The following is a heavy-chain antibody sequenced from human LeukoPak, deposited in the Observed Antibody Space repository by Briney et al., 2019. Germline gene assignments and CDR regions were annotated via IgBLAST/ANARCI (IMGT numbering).Heavy chain of an antibody. V-gene: IGHV4-31*03. D-gene: IGHD6-19*01. Sequence: SQALSLTCSVSGVSINSADYYWTWLRQHPGKGLEWIGYIDSRGSTYYNPSLKSRVIISIDTSKNQFSLKVSSVTAADTAVYYCARVETVAGHPFFDYWGQGTLVTVSS. J-gene: IGHJ4*02. CDR3: ARVETVAGHPFFDY. CDR2: IDSRGST. CDR1: GVSINSADYY.